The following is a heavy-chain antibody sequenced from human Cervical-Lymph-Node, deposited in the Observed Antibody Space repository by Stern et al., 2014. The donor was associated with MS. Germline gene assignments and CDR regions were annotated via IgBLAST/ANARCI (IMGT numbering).Heavy chain of an antibody. CDR3: AREPSYSTNVNNY. J-gene: IGHJ4*02. V-gene: IGHV7-4-1*02. D-gene: IGHD4-11*01. CDR1: GYTFTRYS. Sequence: VQLVESGSELQKPGASVVLSCKASGYTFTRYSMNWVRQAPGQGLEWMGRINTKTGNATFAHGFTGRFVISLDTSVSTASLQISSLKPEDTAIYYCAREPSYSTNVNNYWGQGTLVTVSS. CDR2: INTKTGNA.